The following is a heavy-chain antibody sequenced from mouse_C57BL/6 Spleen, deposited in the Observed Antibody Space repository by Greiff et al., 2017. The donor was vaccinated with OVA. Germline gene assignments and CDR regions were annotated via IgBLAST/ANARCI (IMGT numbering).Heavy chain of an antibody. CDR2: ISYDGSN. D-gene: IGHD4-1*01. V-gene: IGHV3-6*01. J-gene: IGHJ4*01. CDR3: ARDGKVYAMDY. Sequence: EVQLVESGPGLVKPSQSLSLTCSVTGYSITSGYYWNWIRQFPGNKLEWMGYISYDGSNNYNPSLKNRISITRDTSKNQFFLKLNSVTTEDTATYYCARDGKVYAMDYWGQGTSVTVSS. CDR1: GYSITSGYY.